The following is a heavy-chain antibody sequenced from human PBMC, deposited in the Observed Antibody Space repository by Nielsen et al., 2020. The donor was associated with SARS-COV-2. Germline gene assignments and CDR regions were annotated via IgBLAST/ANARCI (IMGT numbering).Heavy chain of an antibody. J-gene: IGHJ6*03. CDR2: VSHSGSI. V-gene: IGHV4-4*02. CDR1: GVSVSSNDW. CDR3: ARGDLVVVPSPILGLGPFFYYFYLVV. Sequence: SETLSLTCAVSGVSVSSNDWWTWVRQSPGQGLEWIGEVSHSGSINYNPSLKSRVTLSMYKSKRQFSLRLTSVSAADTAVYFCARGDLVVVPSPILGLGPFFYYFYLVVWDKGTTVIVSS. D-gene: IGHD2-2*01.